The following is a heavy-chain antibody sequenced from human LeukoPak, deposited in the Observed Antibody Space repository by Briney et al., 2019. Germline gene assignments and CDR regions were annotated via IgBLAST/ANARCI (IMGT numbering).Heavy chain of an antibody. D-gene: IGHD2-8*01. CDR2: IYSGGSR. Sequence: GGSLRLSCAASGFTVSSNYMSWVRQAPGKGLEWVSVIYSGGSRYYADSVKGRFSISRDSSKNILYLQLNSLRAEDTAVYYCAKDRCSNGIGCYYYYMDVWGKGTTVTISS. CDR1: GFTVSSNY. J-gene: IGHJ6*03. CDR3: AKDRCSNGIGCYYYYMDV. V-gene: IGHV3-53*05.